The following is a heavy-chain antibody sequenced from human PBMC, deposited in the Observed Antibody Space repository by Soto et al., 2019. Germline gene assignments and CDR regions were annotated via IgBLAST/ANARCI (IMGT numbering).Heavy chain of an antibody. CDR3: EKVVRAWYSRASGVDY. V-gene: IGHV3-23*01. Sequence: EVQLLESGGGLVQPGGSLRLSCAASGFTFSSYAMSWVRQAPGKGLEWVSAISGSGGSTYYADSVKGRFTISRDNSKNTLYLQMNSQRAEDTAVYYCEKVVRAWYSRASGVDYWGQGTLVTVSS. CDR2: ISGSGGST. J-gene: IGHJ4*02. D-gene: IGHD6-6*01. CDR1: GFTFSSYA.